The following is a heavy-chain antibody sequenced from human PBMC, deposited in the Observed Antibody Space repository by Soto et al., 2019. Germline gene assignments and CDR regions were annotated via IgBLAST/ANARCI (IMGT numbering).Heavy chain of an antibody. V-gene: IGHV3-30-3*01. CDR3: AKDGATVTSDVEYYFDY. J-gene: IGHJ4*02. CDR2: ISYDGSNK. CDR1: GFTFSSYA. D-gene: IGHD4-17*01. Sequence: PGGSLRLSCAASGFTFSSYAMHWVRQAPGKGLEWVAVISYDGSNKYYADSVKGRFTISRDNSKNTLYLQMNSLRAEDTAVYYCAKDGATVTSDVEYYFDYWGQGTLVTVSS.